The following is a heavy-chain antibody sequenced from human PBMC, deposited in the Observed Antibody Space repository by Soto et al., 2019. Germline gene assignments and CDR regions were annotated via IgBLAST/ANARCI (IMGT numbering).Heavy chain of an antibody. V-gene: IGHV3-7*01. CDR2: INKDGSQT. Sequence: ESGGALVQPGGSLRLTCATSGFTFSNYWMTWVRQAPGKGLEWVANINKDGSQTSFVDSVKGRFTIFRDNAKSSLYLQMNSLRGEGTAKYYCVKEIAAAQWGQGTLVTVSS. D-gene: IGHD6-25*01. J-gene: IGHJ4*02. CDR1: GFTFSNYW. CDR3: VKEIAAAQ.